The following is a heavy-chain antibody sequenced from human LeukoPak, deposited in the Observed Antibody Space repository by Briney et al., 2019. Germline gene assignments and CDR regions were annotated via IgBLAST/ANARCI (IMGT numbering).Heavy chain of an antibody. Sequence: GGSLRLSCAASGFTFSSYGMHWVRQAPGKGLGWVAVISYDGSNKYYADSVKGRFTISRDNSKNTLYLQMNSLRAEDTAVYYCAKGILPTAAAAVDYWGQGTLVTVSS. CDR3: AKGILPTAAAAVDY. J-gene: IGHJ4*02. CDR1: GFTFSSYG. V-gene: IGHV3-30*18. CDR2: ISYDGSNK. D-gene: IGHD6-13*01.